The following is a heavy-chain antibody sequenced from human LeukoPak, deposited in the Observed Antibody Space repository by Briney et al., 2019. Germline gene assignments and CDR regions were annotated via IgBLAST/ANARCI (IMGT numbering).Heavy chain of an antibody. J-gene: IGHJ3*02. V-gene: IGHV4-39*01. CDR1: GGSISSSSYY. Sequence: KPSETLSLTCTVSGGSISSSSYYWGWIRQPPGKGLEWIGSIYYSGSTYYNPSLKSRVTISVDTSKNQFSLKLSSVTAADTAVYYCASPSGSYYAFDIWGQGPMVTVSS. CDR3: ASPSGSYYAFDI. CDR2: IYYSGST. D-gene: IGHD1-26*01.